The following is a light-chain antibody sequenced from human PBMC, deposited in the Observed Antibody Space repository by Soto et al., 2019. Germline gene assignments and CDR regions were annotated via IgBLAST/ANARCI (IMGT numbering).Light chain of an antibody. J-gene: IGLJ3*02. Sequence: QSALTQPRSVSGSPGQSVTISCTGTSSDVGGYNYVSWYQHHPGKAPKVMIYDVSKRPSGVPDRFSGSKSGNTASLTISGLQAEDEADYYCCSYRGTYTWVFGGGTQLTVL. CDR1: SSDVGGYNY. CDR2: DVS. CDR3: CSYRGTYTWV. V-gene: IGLV2-11*01.